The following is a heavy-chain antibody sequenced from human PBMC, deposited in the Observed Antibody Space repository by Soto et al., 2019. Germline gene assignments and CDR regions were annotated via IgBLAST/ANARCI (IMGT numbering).Heavy chain of an antibody. CDR3: ARSNEGYDILTGYYPNWFDP. D-gene: IGHD3-9*01. CDR1: GGSISSGGYY. CDR2: IYYSGST. V-gene: IGHV4-31*03. Sequence: QVQLQESGPGLVKPSQTLSLTCTVSGGSISSGGYYWSWIRQHPGKGLEWIGYIYYSGSTYYNPSLKSRVTISVDTSKNQFSLKLSSVTAADAAVYYCARSNEGYDILTGYYPNWFDPWGQGTLVTVSS. J-gene: IGHJ5*02.